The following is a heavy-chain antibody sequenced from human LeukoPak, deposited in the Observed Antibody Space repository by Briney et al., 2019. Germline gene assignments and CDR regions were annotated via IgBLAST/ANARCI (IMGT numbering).Heavy chain of an antibody. CDR1: GFTFSSYE. CDR3: AKEYSGSYYQTIDY. Sequence: GGSLRLSCAASGFTFSSYEMNWVRQAPGKGLEWVSYISSSGSTIYYADSVKGRFTISRDNAKSTLYLQMSSLRGEDTAVYYCAKEYSGSYYQTIDYWGQGTLVTVSS. V-gene: IGHV3-48*03. J-gene: IGHJ4*02. D-gene: IGHD1-26*01. CDR2: ISSSGSTI.